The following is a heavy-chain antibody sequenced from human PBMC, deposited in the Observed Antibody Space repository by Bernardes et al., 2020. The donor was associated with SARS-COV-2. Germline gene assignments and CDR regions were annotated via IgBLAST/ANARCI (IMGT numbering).Heavy chain of an antibody. V-gene: IGHV3-21*01. CDR1: GFTFSSYS. CDR3: ARSFAGTIFGVALGLYYYYGMDV. J-gene: IGHJ6*02. Sequence: GGSLRLSCAASGFTFSSYSMNWVRQAPGKGLEWVSSLSSSSRYVYYADSVKGRFTISRDNAKNSLYLQMNSLRAEDTAVYYCARSFAGTIFGVALGLYYYYGMDVWGQGTTVTVSS. D-gene: IGHD3-3*01. CDR2: LSSSSRYV.